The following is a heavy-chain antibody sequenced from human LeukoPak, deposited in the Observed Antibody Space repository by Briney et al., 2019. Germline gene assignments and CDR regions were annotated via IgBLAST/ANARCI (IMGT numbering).Heavy chain of an antibody. CDR1: GYTFTGYY. J-gene: IGHJ3*02. D-gene: IGHD3-10*01. Sequence: ASVKVSCKASGYTFTGYYMHWVRQAPGQGLEWMGWINPNSGGTNYAQKFQGRVTMTRDTSISTAYMELSRLRSDDTAVYYCARSISMVRGAIRDSFDIWGQGTMVTVSS. CDR3: ARSISMVRGAIRDSFDI. CDR2: INPNSGGT. V-gene: IGHV1-2*02.